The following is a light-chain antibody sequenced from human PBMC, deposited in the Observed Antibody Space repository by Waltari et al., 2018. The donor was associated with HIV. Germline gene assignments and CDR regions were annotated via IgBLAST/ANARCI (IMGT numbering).Light chain of an antibody. CDR1: RIDVGGYSY. V-gene: IGLV2-14*03. Sequence: QSALTHPASVPGSPGQSITFSGTGTRIDVGGYSYFAWYQQHPGKAPKVIIHDGTNRPSGVSYRFSGSKSGDSASLTISGLQAEDEAVYFCSPYTSNSVFFGGGTTLTVL. CDR3: SPYTSNSVF. J-gene: IGLJ2*01. CDR2: DGT.